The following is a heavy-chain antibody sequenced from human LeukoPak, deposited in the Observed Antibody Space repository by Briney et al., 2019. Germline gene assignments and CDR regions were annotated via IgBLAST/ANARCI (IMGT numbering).Heavy chain of an antibody. CDR3: ARYGFGGSFDY. D-gene: IGHD1-26*01. J-gene: IGHJ4*02. CDR2: ISSNGAAT. CDR1: GFTFSTYA. Sequence: GGSLRLSCAASGFTFSTYAMTWVRQAPGKGLEYVSGISSNGAATFYANSVKGSFTISRDNSKNTLYLQMGSLRAEDTAVYYCARYGFGGSFDYWGQGTLVTVSS. V-gene: IGHV3-64*01.